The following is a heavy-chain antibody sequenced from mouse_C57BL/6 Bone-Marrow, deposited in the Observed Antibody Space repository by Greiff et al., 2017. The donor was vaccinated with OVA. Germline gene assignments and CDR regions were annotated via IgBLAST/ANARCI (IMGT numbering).Heavy chain of an antibody. J-gene: IGHJ1*03. CDR2: INPNYGTT. D-gene: IGHD1-1*01. CDR1: GYSFTDYN. V-gene: IGHV1-39*01. CDR3: ATGDYYGPYWYFDV. Sequence: EVKLMESGPELVKPGASVKISCKASGYSFTDYNMNWVKQSNGKSLEWIGVINPNYGTTSYNQKFKGKATLTVDQSSSTAYMQLNSLTSEDSAVYYCATGDYYGPYWYFDVWGTGTTVTVSS.